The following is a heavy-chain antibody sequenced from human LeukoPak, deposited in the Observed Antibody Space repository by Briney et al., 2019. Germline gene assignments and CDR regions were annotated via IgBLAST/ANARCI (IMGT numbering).Heavy chain of an antibody. D-gene: IGHD5-12*01. V-gene: IGHV1-46*01. Sequence: ASVKVSCKAFGYSLTKYYVHWVRQAPGQGLEWMEEINPSGGSTSYAQKFQGRITVTRDTYTNTVYMDLSSLRSEDTATYYCARGAPTTRIGAGRFDYWGQGSLLTVAS. CDR3: ARGAPTTRIGAGRFDY. CDR1: GYSLTKYY. J-gene: IGHJ4*02. CDR2: INPSGGST.